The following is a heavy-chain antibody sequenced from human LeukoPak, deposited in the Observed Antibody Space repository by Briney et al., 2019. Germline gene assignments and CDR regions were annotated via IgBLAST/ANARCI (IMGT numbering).Heavy chain of an antibody. CDR1: GGSFSGYY. CDR2: INHSGST. Sequence: SETLSLTCAVYGGSFSGYYWSWIRQPPGKGLEWIGEINHSGSTNYNPSLKSRVTISVDTSKNQFSLKLSSVTAADTAVYYCARVPRYYCSSTSCHWLYYYYYMDVWGKGTTVTVSS. J-gene: IGHJ6*03. CDR3: ARVPRYYCSSTSCHWLYYYYYMDV. V-gene: IGHV4-34*01. D-gene: IGHD2-2*01.